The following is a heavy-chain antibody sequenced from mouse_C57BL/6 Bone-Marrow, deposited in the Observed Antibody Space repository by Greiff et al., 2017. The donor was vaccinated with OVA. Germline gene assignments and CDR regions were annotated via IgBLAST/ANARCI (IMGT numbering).Heavy chain of an antibody. CDR1: GYTFTDHL. J-gene: IGHJ3*01. D-gene: IGHD2-3*01. CDR2: IYPVSGET. Sequence: VQLQQSGAELASPGASVTLSCKASGYTFTDHLMNWVKKRPGQGLEWIGRIYPVSGETNYNEKFKSKATLTVDTSSSTAYMQLSSLTSEDSAVYDCARDDGYSPWFAYWGQGTLVTVSA. CDR3: ARDDGYSPWFAY. V-gene: IGHV1-11*01.